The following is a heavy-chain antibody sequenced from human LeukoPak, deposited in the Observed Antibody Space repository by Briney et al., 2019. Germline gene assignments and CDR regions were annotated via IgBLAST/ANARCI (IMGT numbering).Heavy chain of an antibody. CDR1: GFTFTTYA. D-gene: IGHD2-8*02. V-gene: IGHV3-23*01. CDR2: ISGSGGST. Sequence: GGSLRLSCAASGFTFTTYAITWVRQAPGKGLEWVSSISGSGGSTYYADFVKGRLTISRDSSKNTLYLQMNSLRAEDTAIYYCAKLLVPTRLFDAFDIWGQGTMVTVSS. J-gene: IGHJ3*02. CDR3: AKLLVPTRLFDAFDI.